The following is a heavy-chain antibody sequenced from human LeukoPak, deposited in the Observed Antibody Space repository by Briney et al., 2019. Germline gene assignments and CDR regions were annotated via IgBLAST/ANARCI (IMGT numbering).Heavy chain of an antibody. CDR2: ISAYNGNT. CDR3: ARDLMVRGVPPYYYYYMDV. Sequence: ASVKVSCTASGYTFTSYGISWVRQAPGQGLEWMGWISAYNGNTNQAQTLQGRVTMTTDTSTSTAYMELRSLRSDDTAVYYCARDLMVRGVPPYYYYYMDVWGKGTTVTVSS. J-gene: IGHJ6*03. V-gene: IGHV1-18*01. CDR1: GYTFTSYG. D-gene: IGHD3-10*01.